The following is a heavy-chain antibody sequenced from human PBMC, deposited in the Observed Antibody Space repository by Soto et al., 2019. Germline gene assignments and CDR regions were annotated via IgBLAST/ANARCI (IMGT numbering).Heavy chain of an antibody. CDR3: AKDVNPWVYYLDY. J-gene: IGHJ4*02. V-gene: IGHV3-33*06. CDR1: GFDFSTNG. CDR2: IWYDSTYK. Sequence: QVQLVESGGGVVQPGESLRLSCLASGFDFSTNGMHWVRQAPGKGLEWVAVIWYDSTYKYYGDSVNGRFTISRDHHKNTLYLQMDSLRVDDTAVYYWAKDVNPWVYYLDYWGQGTLVTVSS. D-gene: IGHD3-10*01.